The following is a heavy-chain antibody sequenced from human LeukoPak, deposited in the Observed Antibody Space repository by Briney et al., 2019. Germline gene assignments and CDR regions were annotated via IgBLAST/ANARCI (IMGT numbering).Heavy chain of an antibody. V-gene: IGHV4-38-2*02. CDR1: GYSISSGSY. D-gene: IGHD5-24*01. CDR2: IYHSGST. J-gene: IGHJ4*02. CDR3: ARWLQLLGGVEYFDY. Sequence: PSETLSLTCTVSGYSISSGSYWGWIRQPPGKGLEWIGSIYHSGSTYYNPSLKSRVTISVDPSKNQFSLKLSSVTAADTAVYYCARWLQLLGGVEYFDYWGQGTLVTVSS.